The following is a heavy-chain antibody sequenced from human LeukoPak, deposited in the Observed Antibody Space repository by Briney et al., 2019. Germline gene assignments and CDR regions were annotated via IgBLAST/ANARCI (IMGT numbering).Heavy chain of an antibody. D-gene: IGHD6-6*01. V-gene: IGHV1-2*02. CDR2: INPKSGDT. Sequence: ASVKVSXKESGYSFTDYYMHWVRQAPGQGLEWMGWINPKSGDTKYAQKFQGRVTMTRDTSTSTVYMELSSLRSEDTAVYYCARGEGAARRRPMDYWGQGTLVTVSS. J-gene: IGHJ4*02. CDR1: GYSFTDYY. CDR3: ARGEGAARRRPMDY.